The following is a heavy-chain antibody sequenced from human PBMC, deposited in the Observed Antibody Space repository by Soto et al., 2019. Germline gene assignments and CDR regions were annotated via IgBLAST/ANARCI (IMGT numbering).Heavy chain of an antibody. J-gene: IGHJ5*01. Sequence: GGSLRLSCSASEFTFSSHAMHWVRQAPGKGLEYVSAISSNGDSTYYTASVKGRFTMSRDNSKNTLYLQMSSLRAEDTAVYYCVKAHSGYDLWDSWGRGTLVTVSS. D-gene: IGHD5-12*01. CDR1: EFTFSSHA. CDR2: ISSNGDST. V-gene: IGHV3-64D*06. CDR3: VKAHSGYDLWDS.